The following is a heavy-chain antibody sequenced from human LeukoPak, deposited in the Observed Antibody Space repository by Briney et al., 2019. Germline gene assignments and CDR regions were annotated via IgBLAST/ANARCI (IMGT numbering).Heavy chain of an antibody. CDR3: ARGPYSYDSSGAFDI. CDR1: GDSISYFY. V-gene: IGHV4-59*08. J-gene: IGHJ3*02. Sequence: PSETLSLTCTVTGDSISYFYGGWIRQPPGKGLEWIGYIFYSGSTNYNPSLKSRVTISVDTSKNQFSLKLSSVTAADTAVYFCARGPYSYDSSGAFDIWGQGTMVTVSS. CDR2: IFYSGST. D-gene: IGHD3-22*01.